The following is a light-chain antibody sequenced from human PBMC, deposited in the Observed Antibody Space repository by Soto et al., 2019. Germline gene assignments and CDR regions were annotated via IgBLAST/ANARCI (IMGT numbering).Light chain of an antibody. CDR3: QQYGSSPIT. CDR2: GAS. Sequence: EIVTTQSPATLSVSPGERATLSCRASQSVATNLAWYQQKPGQAPRLLIYGASSRATGIPDRFSGSGSGTDFTLTISRLEPEDFAVYYCQQYGSSPITFGQGTRLEIK. CDR1: QSVATN. V-gene: IGKV3-20*01. J-gene: IGKJ5*01.